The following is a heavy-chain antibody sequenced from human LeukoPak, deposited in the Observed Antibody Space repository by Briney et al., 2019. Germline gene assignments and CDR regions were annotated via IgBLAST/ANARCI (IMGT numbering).Heavy chain of an antibody. CDR3: ARGNYYGSGSYYNVFDY. Sequence: PGGSPRLSCAASGFTFSSYEMNWVRQAPGKGLEWVSYISSSGSTIYYADSVKGRFTISRDNAKNSLYLQMNSLRAEDTAVYYCARGNYYGSGSYYNVFDYWGQGTLVTVSS. J-gene: IGHJ4*02. D-gene: IGHD3-10*01. CDR1: GFTFSSYE. CDR2: ISSSGSTI. V-gene: IGHV3-48*03.